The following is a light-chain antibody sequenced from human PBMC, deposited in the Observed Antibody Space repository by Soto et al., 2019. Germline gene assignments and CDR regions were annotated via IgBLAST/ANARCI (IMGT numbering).Light chain of an antibody. CDR3: VSYTSSTTYV. CDR2: DVA. Sequence: QSALTQPASVSDSPGQSITISCTGTSSDVGGSNFVSWYQQHPGKPPKLIIYDVANRPSGVSNRFSGSKSGSTASLTISRLQTEDEADYYCVSYTSSTTYVFGTGTKLTVL. CDR1: SSDVGGSNF. V-gene: IGLV2-14*03. J-gene: IGLJ1*01.